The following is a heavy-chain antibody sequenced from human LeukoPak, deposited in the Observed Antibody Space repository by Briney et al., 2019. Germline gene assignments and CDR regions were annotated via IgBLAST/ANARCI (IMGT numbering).Heavy chain of an antibody. CDR2: ISGSGTSI. CDR1: GFTFSSYE. V-gene: IGHV3-48*03. CDR3: AREMDV. J-gene: IGHJ6*02. Sequence: GGSLRLSCAASGFTFSSYEMNWVRQAPGKGLEWVSYISGSGTSIYDADSVKGRFTISRDNSKNMLYLQMNSLRAEDTAVYYCAREMDVWGQGTTVTVSS.